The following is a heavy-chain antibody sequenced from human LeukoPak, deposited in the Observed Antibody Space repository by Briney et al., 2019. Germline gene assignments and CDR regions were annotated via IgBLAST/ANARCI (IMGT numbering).Heavy chain of an antibody. CDR3: ARDFSVNYGMDV. CDR2: IYSGGST. D-gene: IGHD3-10*01. V-gene: IGHV3-53*01. CDR1: GFTVSSNY. Sequence: PGGSLRLSCAASGFTVSSNYMSWVRQAPGKGLEWVSVIYSGGSTYYADSVKGRFTISRDNSKNTLYLQMNSLRAEDTAAYYCARDFSVNYGMDVWGQGTTVTVSS. J-gene: IGHJ6*02.